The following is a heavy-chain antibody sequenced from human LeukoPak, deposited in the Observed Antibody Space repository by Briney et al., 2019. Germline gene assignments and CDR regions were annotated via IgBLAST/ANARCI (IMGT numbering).Heavy chain of an antibody. J-gene: IGHJ5*02. Sequence: GGSLRLSCAASGFAFNFYAMTWVRQAPGKRLQWVSTINASGGNTYYAESVRGRFTISRDYSKDTLYLQLNSLTAEDTAIYYCAKPISGGLAVSADWFDPWGQGTLVAVSS. D-gene: IGHD6-19*01. V-gene: IGHV3-23*01. CDR2: INASGGNT. CDR3: AKPISGGLAVSADWFDP. CDR1: GFAFNFYA.